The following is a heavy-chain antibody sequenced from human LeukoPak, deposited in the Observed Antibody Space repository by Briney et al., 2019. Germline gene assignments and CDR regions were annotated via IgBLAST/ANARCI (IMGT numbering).Heavy chain of an antibody. D-gene: IGHD6-13*01. V-gene: IGHV3-66*01. CDR2: IYSGGST. CDR1: GFTVSSNY. J-gene: IGHJ6*03. Sequence: PGGSLRLSCAASGFTVSSNYMSWVRQAPGKGLEWVSVIYSGGSTYYADSVKGRFTISRDNSKNTLYLQMNSLRAEDTAVYYCARAGPRVSSWYHDYYYMDVWGKGTTVTISS. CDR3: ARAGPRVSSWYHDYYYMDV.